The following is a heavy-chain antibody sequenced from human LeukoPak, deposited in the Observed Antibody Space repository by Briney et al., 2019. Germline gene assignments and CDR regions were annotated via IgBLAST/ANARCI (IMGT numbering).Heavy chain of an antibody. Sequence: GGSLRLSCAASGFTFSSYGMNWVRQAPGKGLEWVSVIYSGGSTYYADSVKGRFTISRDNSKNTLYLQMNSLRAEDTAVYYCASRGEMATSDAFDIWGQGTMVTVSS. CDR1: GFTFSSYG. D-gene: IGHD5-24*01. CDR3: ASRGEMATSDAFDI. CDR2: IYSGGST. V-gene: IGHV3-53*01. J-gene: IGHJ3*02.